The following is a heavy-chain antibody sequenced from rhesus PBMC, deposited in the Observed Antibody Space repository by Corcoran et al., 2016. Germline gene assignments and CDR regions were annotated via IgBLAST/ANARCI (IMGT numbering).Heavy chain of an antibody. Sequence: QVTLKESGPALVNPTQTLTLTCTFSGFSLSTSGMGVGWLRQPPGQALEGLASIYWDDDKYYSTSLKSRLTISKATSKNQVVLTMTNMDPVDTATYSCARVLTIFGVVDAFDFWCQGLRVTVSS. J-gene: IGHJ3*01. V-gene: IGHV2S1*01. CDR3: ARVLTIFGVVDAFDF. D-gene: IGHD3-3*01. CDR1: GFSLSTSGMG. CDR2: IYWDDDK.